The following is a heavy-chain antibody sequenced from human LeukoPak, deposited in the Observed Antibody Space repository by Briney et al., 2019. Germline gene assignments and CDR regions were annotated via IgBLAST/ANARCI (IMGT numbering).Heavy chain of an antibody. Sequence: SETLSLTCAVYGGSFSGYYWSWIRQPPGKGLEWIGEINHSGSTNYNPSLKSRVTISVDTSKNQFSLKLSSVTAADTAVYYCAGKPGYYYDSSGYYSWGQGTLVTVSS. CDR1: GGSFSGYY. V-gene: IGHV4-34*01. J-gene: IGHJ4*02. D-gene: IGHD3-22*01. CDR3: AGKPGYYYDSSGYYS. CDR2: INHSGST.